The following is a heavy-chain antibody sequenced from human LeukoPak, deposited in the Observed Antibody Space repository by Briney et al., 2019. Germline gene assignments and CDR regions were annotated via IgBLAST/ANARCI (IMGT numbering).Heavy chain of an antibody. J-gene: IGHJ6*03. CDR1: GGSISSSSYY. CDR3: ARLHYGGNYGYYYYYMDV. Sequence: SETLSLTCTVSGGSISSSSYYWGWIRQPPGKGLAWIGSIFYTGSTYYNPSLKSRVTISVDTSKNQFSLKLSSVTAADTAVYYCARLHYGGNYGYYYYYMDVWGKGTTVTVSS. D-gene: IGHD4-23*01. V-gene: IGHV4-39*01. CDR2: IFYTGST.